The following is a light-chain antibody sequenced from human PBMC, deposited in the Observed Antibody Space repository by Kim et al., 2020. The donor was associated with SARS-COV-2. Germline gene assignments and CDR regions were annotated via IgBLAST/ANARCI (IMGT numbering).Light chain of an antibody. J-gene: IGKJ1*01. CDR2: DAS. CDR3: QQYDTSRT. Sequence: VLTQSPGTLSLSPGERATLSCRASQSVSSTYLAWYQQKPGQAPRLLMSDASTRATGIPDRFSGSGSETDFTLTISRLEPEDFAVYYCQQYDTSRTFGQETKVE. CDR1: QSVSSTY. V-gene: IGKV3-20*01.